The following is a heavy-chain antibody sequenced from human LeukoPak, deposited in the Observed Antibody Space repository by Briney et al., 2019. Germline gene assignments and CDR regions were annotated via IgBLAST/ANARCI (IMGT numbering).Heavy chain of an antibody. CDR2: ISAYNGNT. Sequence: ASVKVSCKASGYTFTSYGVSWVRQAPGQGLEWMGWISAYNGNTNYAQKLQGRVTMTTDTSTSTAYMELRSLRSDDTAVYYCARKPDFWSPMDVWGQGTTVTVSS. V-gene: IGHV1-18*01. D-gene: IGHD3-3*01. CDR1: GYTFTSYG. J-gene: IGHJ6*02. CDR3: ARKPDFWSPMDV.